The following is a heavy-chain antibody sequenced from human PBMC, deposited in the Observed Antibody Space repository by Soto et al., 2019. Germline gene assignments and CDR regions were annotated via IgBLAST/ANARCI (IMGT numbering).Heavy chain of an antibody. CDR3: ARIRVAVAGTPAYYYYGMDV. V-gene: IGHV2-26*01. CDR2: IFSNDEK. D-gene: IGHD6-19*01. Sequence: QVTLKESGPVLVKPTETLTLTCTVSGFSLSNARMGVSWIRQPPGKALEWLAHIFSNDEKSYSTSLKSRHTTSKDTSKSQVVLNMTNMDPVDTATYYCARIRVAVAGTPAYYYYGMDVWGQGTTVTVSS. CDR1: GFSLSNARMG. J-gene: IGHJ6*02.